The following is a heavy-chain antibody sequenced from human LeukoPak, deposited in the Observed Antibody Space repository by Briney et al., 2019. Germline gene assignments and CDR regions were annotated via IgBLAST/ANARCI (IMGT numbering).Heavy chain of an antibody. V-gene: IGHV3-23*01. CDR2: ISGSGGST. CDR1: GFTFDDYA. J-gene: IGHJ4*02. CDR3: RFFVLSNLDY. D-gene: IGHD2-8*02. Sequence: GGSLRLSCAASGFTFDDYAIHWVRQAPGKGLEWVSAISGSGGSTYYADSVKGRFTISRDNSKNTLYLQMNSLRAEDTAVYYCRFFVLSNLDYWGQGTLVTVSS.